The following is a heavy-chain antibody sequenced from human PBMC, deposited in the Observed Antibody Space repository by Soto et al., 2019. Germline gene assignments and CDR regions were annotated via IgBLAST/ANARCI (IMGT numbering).Heavy chain of an antibody. V-gene: IGHV5-51*01. CDR2: IYPGDSDT. J-gene: IGHJ5*02. CDR3: ARCSGDYYDSSGYPNWFDP. D-gene: IGHD3-22*01. CDR1: GYSFTSYW. Sequence: VDSLKISCKGSGYSFTSYWIGWVRQMPGKGLEWMGIIYPGDSDTRYSPSFQGQVTISADKSISTAYLQWSSLKASDTAMYYCARCSGDYYDSSGYPNWFDPWGQGTLVPVSS.